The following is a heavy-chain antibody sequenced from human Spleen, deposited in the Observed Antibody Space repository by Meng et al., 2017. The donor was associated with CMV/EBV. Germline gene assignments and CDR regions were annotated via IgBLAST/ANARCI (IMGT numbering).Heavy chain of an antibody. CDR2: ISYSGST. V-gene: IGHV4-61*01. J-gene: IGHJ4*02. D-gene: IGHD2-2*01. CDR1: SVSSGSYY. Sequence: SVSSGSYYWSWIRQPPGKGLEWIGYISYSGSTKYNPSLKSRVTISVDTSKNQLSLKLSSVTAADTAVYYCARWDAGIVVAPNAIDEYWGQGTLVTVSS. CDR3: ARWDAGIVVAPNAIDEY.